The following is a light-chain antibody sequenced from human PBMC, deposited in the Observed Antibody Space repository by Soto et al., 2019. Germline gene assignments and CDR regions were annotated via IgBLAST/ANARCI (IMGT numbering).Light chain of an antibody. J-gene: IGKJ5*01. CDR3: QQYESLPLT. CDR1: QDIAIY. CDR2: AAS. V-gene: IGKV1-9*01. Sequence: IQLTQSPSSLSASVGDRVTITCRASQDIAIYLAWYQQKPGEAPKLLIYAASTLYGGVPSRFSGSGSGTDFALTITSLQAEDFATYYWQQYESLPLTFGQGTRLEIK.